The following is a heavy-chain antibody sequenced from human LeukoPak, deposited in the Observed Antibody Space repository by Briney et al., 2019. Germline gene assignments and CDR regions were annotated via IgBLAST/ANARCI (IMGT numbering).Heavy chain of an antibody. J-gene: IGHJ6*02. Sequence: PGGSLRLSCAASGFTFSSYWMHWVRQAPGKGLVWVSRINSDGGSTSYADSVKGRFTISRDNAKNTLYLQMNSLRAEDTAVYYCARTRDYYYGMDVWGQGTTVTVSS. CDR1: GFTFSSYW. CDR3: ARTRDYYYGMDV. CDR2: INSDGGST. V-gene: IGHV3-74*01.